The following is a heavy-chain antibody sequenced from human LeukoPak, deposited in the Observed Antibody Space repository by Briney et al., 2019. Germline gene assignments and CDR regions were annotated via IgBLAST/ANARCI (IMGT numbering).Heavy chain of an antibody. J-gene: IGHJ1*01. CDR1: GFTFSSYW. CDR2: INTDGSST. Sequence: GGSLRLSCAASGFTFSSYWMHWVRHAPGKGLVWVSRINTDGSSTSYADSVKGRFTISRDNAKNTLSLQMNSLRPEDTGVYYCARAPSEIGGYYPEYFRHWGQGTLVTVSS. CDR3: ARAPSEIGGYYPEYFRH. V-gene: IGHV3-74*01. D-gene: IGHD3-22*01.